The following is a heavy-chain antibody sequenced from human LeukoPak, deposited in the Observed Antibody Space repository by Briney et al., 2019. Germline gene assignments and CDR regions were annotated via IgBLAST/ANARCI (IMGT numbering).Heavy chain of an antibody. CDR3: AARRVSYYYDSSGSRIQPADYYFDY. V-gene: IGHV1-58*01. Sequence: SVKVSCKASGFTFTSSAVQWVRQARGQRLEWIGWIVVGSGNTNYAQKFQERVTITRDMSTSTAYMEPSSLRSEDTAVYYCAARRVSYYYDSSGSRIQPADYYFDYWGQGTLVTVSS. CDR2: IVVGSGNT. CDR1: GFTFTSSA. D-gene: IGHD3-22*01. J-gene: IGHJ4*02.